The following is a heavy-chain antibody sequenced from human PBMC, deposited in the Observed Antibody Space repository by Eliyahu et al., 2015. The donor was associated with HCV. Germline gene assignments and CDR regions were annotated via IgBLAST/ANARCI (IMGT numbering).Heavy chain of an antibody. Sequence: EVKKPGASVRVSCKASGYTFTDYGITWVRQAPGQGLEWMGWISPYNGDTNYAQRLQVRVTMTTDTSTSTAYMELRSPETDDTAIYYCARDGITIFGVADYWGQGTLVTVSS. V-gene: IGHV1-18*04. D-gene: IGHD3-3*01. CDR2: ISPYNGDT. CDR3: ARDGITIFGVADY. J-gene: IGHJ4*02. CDR1: GYTFTDYG.